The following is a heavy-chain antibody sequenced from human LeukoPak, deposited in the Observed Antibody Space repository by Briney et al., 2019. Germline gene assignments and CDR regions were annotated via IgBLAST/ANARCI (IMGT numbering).Heavy chain of an antibody. Sequence: SETLSLTCTVSGGSISSSGYYWAWIRQPPGKGLEWIGNIYYTGSTFYNPSLKSRIIISVDTSKSQFSLTLNSVTAADTAVYYCARFRQYVYAFNKWGQGTMVTVSS. D-gene: IGHD4-11*01. J-gene: IGHJ3*02. CDR1: GGSISSSGYY. V-gene: IGHV4-39*01. CDR2: IYYTGST. CDR3: ARFRQYVYAFNK.